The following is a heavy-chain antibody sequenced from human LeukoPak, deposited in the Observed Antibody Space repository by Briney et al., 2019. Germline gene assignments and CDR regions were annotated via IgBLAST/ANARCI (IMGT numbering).Heavy chain of an antibody. CDR2: ISGDGGRT. J-gene: IGHJ4*02. CDR1: GFTFDDYA. CDR3: AKDLPYGSGSYYRLFDY. V-gene: IGHV3-43*02. D-gene: IGHD3-10*01. Sequence: PGGSLRLSCAASGFTFDDYAMHWVRRAPGKGLEWVSLISGDGGRTYYADSVKGRFTISRDNSKNSLYLQMNSLRTEDTALYYCAKDLPYGSGSYYRLFDYWGQGTLVTVSS.